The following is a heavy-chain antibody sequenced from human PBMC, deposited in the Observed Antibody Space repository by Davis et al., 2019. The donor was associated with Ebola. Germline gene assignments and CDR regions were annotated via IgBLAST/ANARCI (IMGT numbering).Heavy chain of an antibody. J-gene: IGHJ5*02. V-gene: IGHV4-59*08. CDR2: IYHSGST. CDR1: GGSISSYY. CDR3: ARSASPWFDP. Sequence: SETLSLTCTVSGGSISSYYWSWVRQPPGKGLEWIGEIYHSGSTNYNPSLKSRVTISVDTSKNQFSLKLSSVTAADTAVYYCARSASPWFDPWGQGTLVTVSS.